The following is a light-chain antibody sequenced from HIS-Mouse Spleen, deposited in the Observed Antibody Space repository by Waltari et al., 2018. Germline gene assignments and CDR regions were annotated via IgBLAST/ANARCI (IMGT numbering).Light chain of an antibody. Sequence: DIPLTQSPSSLSASVGDRVTITRRASQGISSYLAWYQQKPGKDPKLLIYAASTLQSGVPSRFSGSGSGTEFTLTISSLQPEDFATYYCQQLNSYPMYTFGQGTKLEIK. CDR3: QQLNSYPMYT. J-gene: IGKJ2*01. CDR1: QGISSY. V-gene: IGKV1-9*01. CDR2: AAS.